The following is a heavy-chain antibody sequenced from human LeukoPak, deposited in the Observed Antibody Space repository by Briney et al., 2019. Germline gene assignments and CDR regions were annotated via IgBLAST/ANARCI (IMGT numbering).Heavy chain of an antibody. CDR3: AKPSPRNYYDSSGR. CDR2: ISASDGSA. CDR1: GFTFSNYA. D-gene: IGHD3-22*01. J-gene: IGHJ4*02. Sequence: GGSLRLSGAASGFTFSNYAMSWVRQAPGKGLEWVSGISASDGSAYYADSVKGRFTISRDNSKNTLYLQMNSLRAEDTAVYYCAKPSPRNYYDSSGRWGQGTLVTVSS. V-gene: IGHV3-23*01.